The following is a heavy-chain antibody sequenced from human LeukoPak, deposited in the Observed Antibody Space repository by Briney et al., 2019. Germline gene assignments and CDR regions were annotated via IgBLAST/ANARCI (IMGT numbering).Heavy chain of an antibody. Sequence: PSETLSLTCAVYGGSFSGYYWSWIRQPPGKGLEWIGEINHSGSTNYNPSLKSRVTISVDTSKNQFSLKLSSVTAADTAVYYCARAVLLWFGEGGFDYWGQGTLVTVSS. CDR2: INHSGST. CDR1: GGSFSGYY. V-gene: IGHV4-34*01. CDR3: ARAVLLWFGEGGFDY. D-gene: IGHD3-10*01. J-gene: IGHJ4*02.